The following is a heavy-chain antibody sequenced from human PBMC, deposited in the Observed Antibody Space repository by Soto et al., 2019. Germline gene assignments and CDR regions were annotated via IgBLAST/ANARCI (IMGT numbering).Heavy chain of an antibody. D-gene: IGHD2-15*01. J-gene: IGHJ6*02. Sequence: PSETLSLTCAVSGGSISSGDYWSWIRQPPGKGLEWIGNIYYSGSTYYNPSLKSRVTISVDTAKNQFSLKLISVTATDTAIYYCARDTVVNYYYYGLDVWGQGTTVTLS. V-gene: IGHV4-30-4*01. CDR1: GGSISSGDY. CDR2: IYYSGST. CDR3: ARDTVVNYYYYGLDV.